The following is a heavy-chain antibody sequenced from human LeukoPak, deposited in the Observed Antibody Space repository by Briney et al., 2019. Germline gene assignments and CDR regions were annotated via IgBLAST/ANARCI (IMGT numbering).Heavy chain of an antibody. D-gene: IGHD3-10*01. V-gene: IGHV3-7*01. Sequence: GGSLRLSCAASGFTFSSYWMSWVRQAPGKGLEWVANIKQDGSEKYYVDSVKGRSTISRDNAKNSLYLQMNSLRDEDTAVYYCASTMVRGVIDAFDVWGQGTMVTVSS. CDR1: GFTFSSYW. CDR3: ASTMVRGVIDAFDV. J-gene: IGHJ3*01. CDR2: IKQDGSEK.